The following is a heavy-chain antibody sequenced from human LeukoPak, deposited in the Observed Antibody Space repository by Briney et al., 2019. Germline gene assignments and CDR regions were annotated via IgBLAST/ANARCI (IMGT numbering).Heavy chain of an antibody. CDR1: GFTFSNYE. CDR3: ARGFVLGAAKNYFDY. V-gene: IGHV3-48*03. D-gene: IGHD2-21*02. CDR2: ITTSGSTT. Sequence: GGSLRLSCAASGFTFSNYEMNWVRQAPGKGLEWVSFITTSGSTTYYADSVKGRFTISRDNSKNTLSLQMNSLRAEDTALYYCARGFVLGAAKNYFDYWGQGALVTVSS. J-gene: IGHJ4*02.